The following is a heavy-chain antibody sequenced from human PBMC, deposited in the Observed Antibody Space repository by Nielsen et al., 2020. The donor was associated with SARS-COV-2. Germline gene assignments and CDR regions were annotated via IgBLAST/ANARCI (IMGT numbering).Heavy chain of an antibody. CDR3: TTGGITMVRGVMQY. CDR2: INSKVDGGTT. J-gene: IGHJ1*01. V-gene: IGHV3-15*01. Sequence: GGSLRLSCAASGFTFSNPWMNWVRQAPGKGLEWVGRINSKVDGGTTDYAGPVKGRFTISRDDSKNTLYLQMNSLKTEDTAVYYCTTGGITMVRGVMQYWGQGTLVTVSP. CDR1: GFTFSNPW. D-gene: IGHD3-10*01.